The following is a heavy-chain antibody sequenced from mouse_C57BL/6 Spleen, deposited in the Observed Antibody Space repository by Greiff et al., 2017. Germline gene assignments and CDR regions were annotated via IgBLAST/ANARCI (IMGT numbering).Heavy chain of an antibody. CDR3: SPAYYSNPYYAMDY. J-gene: IGHJ4*01. CDR1: GFTFSDAW. CDR2: IRNKANNHAT. D-gene: IGHD2-5*01. Sequence: EVMLVESGGGLVQPGGSMKLSYAASGFTFSDAWMDWVRQSPEKGLEWVAEIRNKANNHATYYAESVKGRFTISRDDSKRSVYLQINSLRAEDTGIYYCSPAYYSNPYYAMDYWCQGTSVTVSS. V-gene: IGHV6-6*01.